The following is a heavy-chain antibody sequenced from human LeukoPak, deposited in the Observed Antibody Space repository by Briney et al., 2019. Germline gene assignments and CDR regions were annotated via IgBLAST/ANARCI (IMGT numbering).Heavy chain of an antibody. V-gene: IGHV3-30*02. D-gene: IGHD4-17*01. CDR1: GFTFTDFG. Sequence: QPGGSLRLSCAASGFTFTDFGMHWVRQAPGKGLDWVSHIRRDGRSKFYAESVKGRFTISRDNFKNTLYLQMNSLRAEDTAVYYCAKDRDDYGDDCWGQGILVTVST. CDR2: IRRDGRSK. CDR3: AKDRDDYGDDC. J-gene: IGHJ4*02.